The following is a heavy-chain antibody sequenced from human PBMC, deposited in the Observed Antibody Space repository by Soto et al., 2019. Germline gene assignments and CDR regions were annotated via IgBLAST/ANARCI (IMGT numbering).Heavy chain of an antibody. J-gene: IGHJ6*02. CDR1: GFTFSSYG. V-gene: IGHV3-30*18. CDR3: AKTPYTPRGTLGKIYGMDV. CDR2: ISYDGSNK. D-gene: IGHD7-27*01. Sequence: GGSLRLSCAASGFTFSSYGMHWVRQAPGKGLEWVAVISYDGSNKYYADSVKGRFTISRDNSKNTLYLQMNSLRAEDTAVYYCAKTPYTPRGTLGKIYGMDVWGQGTTVTVSS.